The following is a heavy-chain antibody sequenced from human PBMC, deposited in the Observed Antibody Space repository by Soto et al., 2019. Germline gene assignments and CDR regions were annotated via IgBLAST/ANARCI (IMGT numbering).Heavy chain of an antibody. CDR3: VKDRVGPSSWYLFDY. V-gene: IGHV3-64D*06. CDR2: ISSNGGST. CDR1: GFTFSSYA. D-gene: IGHD6-13*01. Sequence: GGSLRLSCSASGFTFSSYAMHWVRQAPGKGLEYVSAISSNGGSTYYADSVKGRFTISRDNSKNTLYLQMSSLRAEDTAVYYCVKDRVGPSSWYLFDYWGQGTLVTVSS. J-gene: IGHJ4*02.